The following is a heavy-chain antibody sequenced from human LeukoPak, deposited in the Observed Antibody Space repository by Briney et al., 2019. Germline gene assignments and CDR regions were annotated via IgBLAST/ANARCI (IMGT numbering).Heavy chain of an antibody. J-gene: IGHJ6*03. V-gene: IGHV1-2*02. CDR2: INPNSGGT. CDR1: GYTFTGYY. D-gene: IGHD1-26*01. Sequence: ASVKVPCKASGYTFTGYYMHWVRQAPGQGLEWMGWINPNSGGTNYAQKFQGRVTMTRDTSISTAYMELSRLRSDDTAVYYCARDGGKRYSGSNYYYYYMDVWGKGTTVTVSS. CDR3: ARDGGKRYSGSNYYYYYMDV.